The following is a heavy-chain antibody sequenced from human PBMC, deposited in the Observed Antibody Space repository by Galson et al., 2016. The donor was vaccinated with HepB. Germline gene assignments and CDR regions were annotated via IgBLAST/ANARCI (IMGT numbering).Heavy chain of an antibody. V-gene: IGHV3-15*07. Sequence: SLRLSCAASGFIFSNAWMNWVRQAPGKGLEWVGRIKSKTDGGTTDYAAPVKGRFTISRADSKNTLFLQMNSLKTEDTAVYYCTTSFSSGWYGDYYYGMDGWGQGTTVTVSS. J-gene: IGHJ6*02. D-gene: IGHD6-19*01. CDR3: TTSFSSGWYGDYYYGMDG. CDR1: GFIFSNAW. CDR2: IKSKTDGGTT.